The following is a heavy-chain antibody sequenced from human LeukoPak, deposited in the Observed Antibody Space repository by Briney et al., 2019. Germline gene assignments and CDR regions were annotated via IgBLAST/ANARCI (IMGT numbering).Heavy chain of an antibody. Sequence: SETLSLTCAVYGGSFSGYYWSWIRQPAGKGLEWIGRIYTSGSTNYNPSLKSRVTMLVDTSKNQFSLKLSSVTAAGTAVYYCAGGIAAAGTYYYYYYMDVWGKGTTVTISS. J-gene: IGHJ6*03. CDR1: GGSFSGYY. V-gene: IGHV4-59*10. D-gene: IGHD6-13*01. CDR2: IYTSGST. CDR3: AGGIAAAGTYYYYYYMDV.